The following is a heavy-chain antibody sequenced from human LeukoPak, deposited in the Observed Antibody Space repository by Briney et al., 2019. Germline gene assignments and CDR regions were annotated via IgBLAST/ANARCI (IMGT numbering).Heavy chain of an antibody. D-gene: IGHD3-10*01. V-gene: IGHV1-3*03. CDR1: GSIFSDYT. Sequence: GASVKVSCKASGSIFSDYTMHWVRQAPGQSLEWMGWINGENGNTKYSQELRGRVTFTSDSSATTVYMELSSLRSEDVAVYYCAREVSSVGANYFDYWGQGTLVTVSS. CDR2: INGENGNT. J-gene: IGHJ4*02. CDR3: AREVSSVGANYFDY.